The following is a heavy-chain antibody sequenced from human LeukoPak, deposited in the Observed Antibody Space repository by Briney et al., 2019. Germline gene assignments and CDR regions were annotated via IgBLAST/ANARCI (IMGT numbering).Heavy chain of an antibody. Sequence: GGSLRLSCAASGFTFSSYAMHWVRQAPGKGLEWVAVISYDGSNKYYADSVKGRFTISRDNSKNTLYLQMNSLRAEDTAVYYCAKSGSSSWFLDYWGQGALVTVSS. CDR3: AKSGSSSWFLDY. CDR2: ISYDGSNK. V-gene: IGHV3-30-3*02. CDR1: GFTFSSYA. J-gene: IGHJ4*02. D-gene: IGHD6-13*01.